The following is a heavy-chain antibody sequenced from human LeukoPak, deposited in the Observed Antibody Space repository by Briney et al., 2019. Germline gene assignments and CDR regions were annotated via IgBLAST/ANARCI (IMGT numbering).Heavy chain of an antibody. D-gene: IGHD5-24*01. J-gene: IGHJ4*02. V-gene: IGHV1-2*02. Sequence: GASVKVSCKASGYTFTSYAIHWVRQAPGQGLEWMGWITPSGGTNYPQKFQGRVAITWDTSITTAYTDLSRLTSDDTAVYYCARDRYGDGFAHLDYWGQGALVTVSS. CDR3: ARDRYGDGFAHLDY. CDR2: ITPSGGT. CDR1: GYTFTSYA.